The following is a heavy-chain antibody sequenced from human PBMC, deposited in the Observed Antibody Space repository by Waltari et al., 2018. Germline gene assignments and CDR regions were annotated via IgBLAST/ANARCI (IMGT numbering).Heavy chain of an antibody. CDR1: GYSFSDYY. CDR2: IDPEDGET. V-gene: IGHV1-69-2*01. Sequence: EVQLLQSGAELVKPGTTVKISCKVSGYSFSDYYIHWVQQAPGKGLQLMGLIDPEDGETIYADNFRDTITLTADTSTNTAYLELNNVSSQDTAVFYCATALGDNISASRAFEIWGQGTMITVAS. D-gene: IGHD1-20*01. CDR3: ATALGDNISASRAFEI. J-gene: IGHJ3*02.